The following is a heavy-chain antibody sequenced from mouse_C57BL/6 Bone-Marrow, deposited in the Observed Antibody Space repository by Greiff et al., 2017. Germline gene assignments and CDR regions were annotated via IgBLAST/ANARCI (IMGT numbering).Heavy chain of an antibody. J-gene: IGHJ1*03. CDR2: ISNGGGST. D-gene: IGHD1-2*01. V-gene: IGHV5-12*01. CDR3: ARQGLRPGYFDV. Sequence: LQQSGGGLVQPGGSLKLSCAASGFTFSDYYMYWVRQTPEKRLEWVAYISNGGGSTDYPDTVKGRFTISRDNAKNTLYLQMSRLKSEDTAMYYCARQGLRPGYFDVWGTGTTVTVSS. CDR1: GFTFSDYY.